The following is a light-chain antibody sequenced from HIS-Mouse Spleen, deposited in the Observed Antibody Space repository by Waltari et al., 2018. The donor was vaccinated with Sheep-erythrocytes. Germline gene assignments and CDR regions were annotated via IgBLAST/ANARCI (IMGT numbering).Light chain of an antibody. CDR2: EGS. Sequence: QSALTQPASVSGSPKKKKKKNNNETSKNDGSYNLVSWYQQHPGKAPKLMIYEGSKRPSGVSNRFSGSKSGNTASLTISGLQAEDEADYYCCSYAGSSTPWVFGGGTKLTVL. CDR3: CSYAGSSTPWV. CDR1: SKNDGSYNL. V-gene: IGLV2-23*01. J-gene: IGLJ3*02.